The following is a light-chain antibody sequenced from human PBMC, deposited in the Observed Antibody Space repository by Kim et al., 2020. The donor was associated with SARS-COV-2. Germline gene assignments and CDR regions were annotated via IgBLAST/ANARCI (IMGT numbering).Light chain of an antibody. J-gene: IGLJ2*01. V-gene: IGLV2-14*03. CDR3: SSYSNNNTPI. Sequence: QSALTQPASVSGSPGQSITISCTGTSSDVGGHDSISWYQQHPGKAPKLIIYDVTNRPSGVSNRFSGSKSGVTASLTISGLQAEDEADYYCSSYSNNNTPIFGGGTQLTVL. CDR1: SSDVGGHDS. CDR2: DVT.